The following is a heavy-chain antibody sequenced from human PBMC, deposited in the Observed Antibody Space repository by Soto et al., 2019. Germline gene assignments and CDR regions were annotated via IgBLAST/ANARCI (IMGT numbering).Heavy chain of an antibody. CDR3: AKTDYYDSSGYYDI. Sequence: GSLRLSCAASGFTFSSYAMSWVRQALGKGLEWVSAISGSGGSTYYADSVKGRFTISRDNSKNTLYLQMSSLRAEDTAVYYCAKTDYYDSSGYYDIWGQGTMVTVSS. CDR1: GFTFSSYA. CDR2: ISGSGGST. J-gene: IGHJ3*02. V-gene: IGHV3-23*01. D-gene: IGHD3-22*01.